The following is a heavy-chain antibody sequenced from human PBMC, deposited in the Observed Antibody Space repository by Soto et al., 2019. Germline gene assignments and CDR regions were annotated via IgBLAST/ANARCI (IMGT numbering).Heavy chain of an antibody. CDR1: TGSMRTYY. CDR3: ARGEYDSSGYYSFDS. CDR2: VYYSGST. Sequence: QVQLQESGPGLVKTSETLSLTCTVSTGSMRTYYWSWIRQPPGKGLEWIGYVYYSGSTKFNPSLKSRVNISVDTSKNQFSLKLNSVTAADTAVYYCARGEYDSSGYYSFDSWGQGTLVTVSS. J-gene: IGHJ4*02. D-gene: IGHD3-22*01. V-gene: IGHV4-59*01.